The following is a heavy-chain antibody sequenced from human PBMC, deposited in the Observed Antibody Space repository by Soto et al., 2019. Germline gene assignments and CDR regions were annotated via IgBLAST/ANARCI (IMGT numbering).Heavy chain of an antibody. V-gene: IGHV4-59*12. J-gene: IGHJ3*02. CDR1: GGYISTDY. CDR2: IYNGGSP. D-gene: IGHD3-10*01. Sequence: TSETLSLTCTVSGGYISTDYWSWIRQPPGKRLEYIGFIYNGGSPNYNPSLKSRVTISVDTSKNQFSLKLSSVTAADTAVYYCARVWGGAFDIWGQGTMVTVSS. CDR3: ARVWGGAFDI.